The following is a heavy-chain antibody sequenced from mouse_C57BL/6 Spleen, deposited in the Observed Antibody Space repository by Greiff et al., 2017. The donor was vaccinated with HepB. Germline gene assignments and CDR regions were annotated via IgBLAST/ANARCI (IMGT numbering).Heavy chain of an antibody. CDR3: ARGARVVATGDYFDY. CDR2: INPYNGDT. Sequence: EVKLQESGPELVKPGDSVKISCKASGYSFTGYFMNWVMQSHGKSLEWIGRINPYNGDTFYNQKFKGKATLTVDKSSSTAHMELRSLTSEDSAVYYCARGARVVATGDYFDYWGQGTTLTVSS. D-gene: IGHD1-1*01. J-gene: IGHJ2*01. CDR1: GYSFTGYF. V-gene: IGHV1-20*01.